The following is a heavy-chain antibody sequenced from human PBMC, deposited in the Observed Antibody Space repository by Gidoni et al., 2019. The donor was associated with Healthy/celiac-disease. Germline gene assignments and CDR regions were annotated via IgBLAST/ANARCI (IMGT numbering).Heavy chain of an antibody. V-gene: IGHV3-7*01. D-gene: IGHD3-22*01. CDR1: GFTFSSYW. CDR3: ARDRGYDSSGYYYGIPYYFDY. CDR2: IKQDGSEK. J-gene: IGHJ4*02. Sequence: EVQLVESGGGLVQPGGSLRLSCAASGFTFSSYWMSWFRQAPGKGLEWVANIKQDGSEKYYVDSVKGRFTISRDNAKNSPYLQMNSLRAEDTAVYYCARDRGYDSSGYYYGIPYYFDYWGQGTLVTVSS.